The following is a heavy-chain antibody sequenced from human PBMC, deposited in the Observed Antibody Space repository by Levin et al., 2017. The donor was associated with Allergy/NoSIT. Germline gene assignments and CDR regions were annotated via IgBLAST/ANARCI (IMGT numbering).Heavy chain of an antibody. J-gene: IGHJ4*02. Sequence: ASETLSLTCTVSGGSISSYYWSWIRQPPGKGLEWIGYIYYSGSTNYNPSLKSRVTISVDTSKNQFSLKLSSVTAADTAVYYCARRLGYSGYDYSSGWAFDYWGQGTLVTVSS. CDR1: GGSISSYY. D-gene: IGHD5-12*01. CDR2: IYYSGST. V-gene: IGHV4-59*01. CDR3: ARRLGYSGYDYSSGWAFDY.